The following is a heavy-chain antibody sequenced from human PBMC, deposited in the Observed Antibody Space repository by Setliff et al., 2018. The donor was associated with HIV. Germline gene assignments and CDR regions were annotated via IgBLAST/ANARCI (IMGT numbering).Heavy chain of an antibody. Sequence: SETLSLTGAVSGGSISGSNWWRWVRQPPGKGLEWIGEIYHNGNTNYSPYLKNRVTMSVDNSKNQFSLMVSSVTAADTAVYYCARDWRAYGFLGSWGQGRLVTVSS. CDR1: GGSISGSNW. V-gene: IGHV4-4*02. CDR2: IYHNGNT. J-gene: IGHJ4*02. D-gene: IGHD4-17*01. CDR3: ARDWRAYGFLGS.